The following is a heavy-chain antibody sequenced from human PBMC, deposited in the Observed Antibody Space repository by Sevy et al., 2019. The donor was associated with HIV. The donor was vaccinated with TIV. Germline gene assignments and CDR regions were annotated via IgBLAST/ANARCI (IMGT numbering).Heavy chain of an antibody. J-gene: IGHJ6*02. CDR3: ARVQSSGSDYYYGMDV. CDR1: GFTFSDYY. V-gene: IGHV3-11*01. CDR2: ISSSGSTI. D-gene: IGHD2-15*01. Sequence: GGSLRLSCAASGFTFSDYYMSWIRQAPGKGLEWASYISSSGSTIYYADSVKGRFTISRDNAKNSLYLQMNSLRAEDTAVYYCARVQSSGSDYYYGMDVWGQGTTVTVSS.